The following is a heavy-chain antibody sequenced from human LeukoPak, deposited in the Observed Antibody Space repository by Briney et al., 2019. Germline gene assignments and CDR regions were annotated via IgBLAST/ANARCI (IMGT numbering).Heavy chain of an antibody. Sequence: ASVKVSCKASGYTFTSYYMHWVRQAPGQGLEWMGWINPNSGNTGYAQKFQGRVTMTRDTSTGTAYMELSSLRSEDTAVYYCASQRWELLRGTYYYSGMDVWGQGTTVTVSS. CDR1: GYTFTSYY. CDR2: INPNSGNT. D-gene: IGHD1-26*01. V-gene: IGHV1-8*02. CDR3: ASQRWELLRGTYYYSGMDV. J-gene: IGHJ6*02.